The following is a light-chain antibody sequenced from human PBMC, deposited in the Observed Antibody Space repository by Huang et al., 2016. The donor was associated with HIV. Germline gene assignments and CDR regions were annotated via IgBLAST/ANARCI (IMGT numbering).Light chain of an antibody. J-gene: IGKJ5*01. Sequence: EIVLTQSPATLSLSPGERATLSCRTSQSVSSYLAWYQPKPGQAPRLLIYDASNRATGIPARFSGSVSGTDFTLTISSLEPEDFAVYYCQQRSNWPITFGQGTRLEIK. V-gene: IGKV3-11*01. CDR1: QSVSSY. CDR2: DAS. CDR3: QQRSNWPIT.